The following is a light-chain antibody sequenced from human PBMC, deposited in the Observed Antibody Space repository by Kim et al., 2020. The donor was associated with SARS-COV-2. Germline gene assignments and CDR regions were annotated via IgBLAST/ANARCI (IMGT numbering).Light chain of an antibody. V-gene: IGLV1-44*01. Sequence: GQRVINSCSGTSYNLGKKPVNWYQRIPGRDPKWLIYENSQRPSGVPDRFSGSSSGTSASLAISGLQSEDEAVYYCAARDDRLNALVFGGGTKVTVL. CDR2: ENS. J-gene: IGLJ3*02. CDR1: SYNLGKKP. CDR3: AARDDRLNALV.